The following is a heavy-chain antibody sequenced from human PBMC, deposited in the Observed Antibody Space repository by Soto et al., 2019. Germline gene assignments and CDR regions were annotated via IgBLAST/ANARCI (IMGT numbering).Heavy chain of an antibody. Sequence: PGGSLRLSCAASGFMFNSYNMNWVRQAPGKGLEWVSSISSSSSFIYYADSVKGRFTISRDNAKNSLYLQMNSLRAEDTAVYYCARAGIVGSKAPPGYWGQGTLVTVS. J-gene: IGHJ4*02. CDR1: GFMFNSYN. V-gene: IGHV3-21*01. D-gene: IGHD1-26*01. CDR3: ARAGIVGSKAPPGY. CDR2: ISSSSSFI.